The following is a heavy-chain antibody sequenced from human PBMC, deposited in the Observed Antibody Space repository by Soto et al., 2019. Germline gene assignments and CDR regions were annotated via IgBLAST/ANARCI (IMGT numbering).Heavy chain of an antibody. CDR1: GFTFSSYG. CDR3: AKDEGAAVESPGD. CDR2: INWDGRIT. Sequence: GGSLRLSCAASGFTFSSYGMHWVRLLPGKGLQWVSYINWDGRITMYADSVKGRFTISRDNTNSHLYLQMNSLGSDDTALYYCAKDEGAAVESPGDWGQGTLVTVSS. J-gene: IGHJ4*02. V-gene: IGHV3-43*01. D-gene: IGHD6-13*01.